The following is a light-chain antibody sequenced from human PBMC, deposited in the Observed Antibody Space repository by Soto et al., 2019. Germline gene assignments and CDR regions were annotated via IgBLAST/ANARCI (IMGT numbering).Light chain of an antibody. CDR1: QSVSSSY. Sequence: EVVRTQSPATLSVSPGERATLAWGASQSVSSSYLAWYQQKPGQAPRLLIYDASTRATGIPARFSGSGSGTDFTLTISRLEPEDFAVYYCQQYGSSPITFGQGTRLEIK. J-gene: IGKJ5*01. CDR2: DAS. CDR3: QQYGSSPIT. V-gene: IGKV3D-20*01.